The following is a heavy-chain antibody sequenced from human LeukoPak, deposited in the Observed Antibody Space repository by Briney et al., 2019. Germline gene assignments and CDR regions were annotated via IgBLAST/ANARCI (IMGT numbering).Heavy chain of an antibody. CDR1: GFTFSNYA. D-gene: IGHD4-11*01. J-gene: IGHJ1*01. Sequence: GGSLRLSCAAPGFTFSNYAMSWVRQAPGKGLEWVSGISGSGGSSYYADSVKGRFTISRDNSKNAQYLQMNSLRAEDTAVYYLAKDYLIRMTTVGGFFFHWGPGTLVTVS. V-gene: IGHV3-23*01. CDR2: ISGSGGSS. CDR3: AKDYLIRMTTVGGFFFH.